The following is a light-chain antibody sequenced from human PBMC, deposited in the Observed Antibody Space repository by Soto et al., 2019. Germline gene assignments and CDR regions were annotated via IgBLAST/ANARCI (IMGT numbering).Light chain of an antibody. J-gene: IGLJ3*02. Sequence: QSVLTQPPSVSGAPGQRVTISCTGSRSNIGAGYDVHWYQQFPGTAPKLLIYDNNNRPSGVPDRFSGSKSGTSASLAISGLQTEDEADYYCQSYDSSLSAWVFGGGTKLTVL. CDR2: DNN. CDR3: QSYDSSLSAWV. V-gene: IGLV1-40*01. CDR1: RSNIGAGYD.